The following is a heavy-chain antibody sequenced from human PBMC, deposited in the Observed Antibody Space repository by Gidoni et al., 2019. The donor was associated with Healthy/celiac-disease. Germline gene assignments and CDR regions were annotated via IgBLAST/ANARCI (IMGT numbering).Heavy chain of an antibody. Sequence: QVQLQESGPGLVKPSQTLSLTCTVSGGSISSGSYYWSWIWQPAGKGLEWIGRIYTSGSTNYNPSLKSRVTISVDTSKNQFSLKLSSVTAADTAVYYWASSGIAAAGYYFDYWGQGTLVTVSS. D-gene: IGHD6-13*01. CDR2: IYTSGST. CDR3: ASSGIAAAGYYFDY. CDR1: GGSISSGSYY. V-gene: IGHV4-61*02. J-gene: IGHJ4*02.